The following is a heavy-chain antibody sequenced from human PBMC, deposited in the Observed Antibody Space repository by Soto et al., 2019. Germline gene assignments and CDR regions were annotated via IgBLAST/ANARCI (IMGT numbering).Heavy chain of an antibody. D-gene: IGHD6-13*01. Sequence: SETLSLTCTVSGSSISSYYWSWIRQPPGKGLEWIGYIYYSGSTNYNPSLKSRVTISVDTSKNQFSLKLSSVTAADTAVYYCASSNIAAAGFYYYGMDVWGRGTMVTVSS. J-gene: IGHJ6*02. V-gene: IGHV4-59*01. CDR1: GSSISSYY. CDR2: IYYSGST. CDR3: ASSNIAAAGFYYYGMDV.